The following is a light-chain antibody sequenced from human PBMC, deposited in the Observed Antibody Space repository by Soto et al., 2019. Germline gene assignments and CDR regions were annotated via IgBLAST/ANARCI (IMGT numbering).Light chain of an antibody. V-gene: IGKV1-5*01. CDR1: QSLSSY. CDR2: DAS. J-gene: IGKJ1*01. Sequence: DIQMTQSPSTLSASVGDRVTITFRASQSLSSYLAWYQQKPGKAPNLLIYDASNLESGVPSRFSGSGSGTEFTLTISSLQPDDFATYYCQHYNSYPWTFGRGTKVDIK. CDR3: QHYNSYPWT.